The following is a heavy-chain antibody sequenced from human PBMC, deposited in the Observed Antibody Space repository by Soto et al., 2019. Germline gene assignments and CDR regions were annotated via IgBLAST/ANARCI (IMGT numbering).Heavy chain of an antibody. V-gene: IGHV1-2*02. CDR2: INPNSGDT. D-gene: IGHD3-10*01. CDR1: GYTFTANY. J-gene: IGHJ6*02. Sequence: ASVKVSCKASGYTFTANYMHWVRQAPGQGLEWMGWINPNSGDTNYAQEFQGRVTMTTDTSTSTAYMEVRSLRSDDTAVYYCASASITMIRGVTYYYYGVDVWGQGTTVTVSS. CDR3: ASASITMIRGVTYYYYGVDV.